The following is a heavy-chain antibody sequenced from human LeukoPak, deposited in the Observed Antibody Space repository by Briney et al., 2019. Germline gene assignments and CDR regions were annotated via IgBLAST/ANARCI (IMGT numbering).Heavy chain of an antibody. CDR1: GYSISSGYY. CDR3: ARQIVATVYFDY. CDR2: IYHSGST. Sequence: SETLSLTCAVSGYSISSGYYWGWIRQPPGKGLEWIGSIYHSGSTYYNPSLKSRVTISVDTSKNQFSLKLSSVTAADTAVYYCARQIVATVYFDYWGQRTLVTVSS. V-gene: IGHV4-38-2*01. D-gene: IGHD2-15*01. J-gene: IGHJ4*02.